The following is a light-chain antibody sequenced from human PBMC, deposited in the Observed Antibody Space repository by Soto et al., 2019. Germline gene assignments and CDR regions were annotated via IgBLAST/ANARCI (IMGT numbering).Light chain of an antibody. CDR1: QSVSSS. Sequence: EIVLTQSPGTLSLSPGERATLSCRASQSVSSSLAWYQQKPGQAPRLLIYGASSRATGIPDRFSGSGSGPAFTLTISRLEPADFAVYFCQHYGSSRTFGQGTKVDIK. V-gene: IGKV3-20*01. J-gene: IGKJ1*01. CDR2: GAS. CDR3: QHYGSSRT.